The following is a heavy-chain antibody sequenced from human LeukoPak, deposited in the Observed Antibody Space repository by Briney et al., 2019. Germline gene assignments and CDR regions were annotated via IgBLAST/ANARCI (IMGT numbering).Heavy chain of an antibody. CDR3: ARFASTRSFDY. CDR1: GGSIRSSSW. V-gene: IGHV4-4*02. J-gene: IGHJ4*02. CDR2: IYHSGTT. D-gene: IGHD2-2*01. Sequence: SGTLSLTCAVSGGSIRSSSWWSWVRQPPGKGLEWIGDIYHSGTTNYNPSLKSRVTISVDKSKNQFSLKLSSVTAADTAVNYCARFASTRSFDYWGRGTLVTVSS.